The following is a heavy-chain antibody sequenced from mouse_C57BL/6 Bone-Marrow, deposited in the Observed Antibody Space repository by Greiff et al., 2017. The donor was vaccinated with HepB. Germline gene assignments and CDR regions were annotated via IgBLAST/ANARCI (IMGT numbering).Heavy chain of an antibody. V-gene: IGHV1-55*01. CDR2: IYPGSGST. D-gene: IGHD1-1*01. CDR3: ALSYGYYFDY. CDR1: GYTFTSYW. Sequence: QVQLKQPGAELVKPGASVKMSCKASGYTFTSYWITWVKQRPGQGLEWIGDIYPGSGSTNYNEKFKSKATLTVDTSSSTAYMQLISLTSEDSAVYYCALSYGYYFDYWGQGTTLTVSS. J-gene: IGHJ2*01.